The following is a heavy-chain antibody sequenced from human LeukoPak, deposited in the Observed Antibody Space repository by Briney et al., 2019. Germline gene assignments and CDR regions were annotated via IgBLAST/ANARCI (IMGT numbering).Heavy chain of an antibody. D-gene: IGHD7-27*01. CDR2: ILNDGSNQ. CDR3: ARDGVNWGIDL. CDR1: GFTFSSYW. J-gene: IGHJ5*02. V-gene: IGHV3-33*08. Sequence: GGSLRLSCAASGFTFSSYWMNWARQAPGKGLEWVAVILNDGSNQYYADSVKGRFTVSRDNSKNTVFLQVNSLRADDTAVYYCARDGVNWGIDLWGQGTLVIVSS.